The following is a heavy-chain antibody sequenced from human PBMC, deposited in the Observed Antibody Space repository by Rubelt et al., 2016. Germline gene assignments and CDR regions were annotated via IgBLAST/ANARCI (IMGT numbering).Heavy chain of an antibody. CDR1: GFTFSNFA. CDR2: ISGSGGST. Sequence: EVQLLASGGGLAQPGGSLRLSCAASGFTFSNFAMAWVRQAPGKGLEWVSTISGSGGSTYYADSVKGRFTISRNNSKNTLYLQMNSLRAEDKAIYYWASLGVSTTPGRYWGQGTLVTVSS. V-gene: IGHV3-23*01. D-gene: IGHD2-15*01. J-gene: IGHJ4*02. CDR3: ASLGVSTTPGRY.